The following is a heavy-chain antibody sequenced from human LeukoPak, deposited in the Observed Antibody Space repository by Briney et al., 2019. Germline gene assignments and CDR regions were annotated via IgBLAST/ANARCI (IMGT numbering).Heavy chain of an antibody. V-gene: IGHV4-34*01. D-gene: IGHD3-22*01. CDR2: INRSGST. CDR1: GGSFRGYY. CDR3: ARYYYDSSGYYYNAFDT. J-gene: IGHJ3*02. Sequence: SETLSLNCAVYGGSFRGYYWSWLRQPPGKGLEWVEQINRSGSTNYNPSLKSRVTISVETSKNQFSLKMSSVTAADKAVYYCARYYYDSSGYYYNAFDTWGQGTMVTVSS.